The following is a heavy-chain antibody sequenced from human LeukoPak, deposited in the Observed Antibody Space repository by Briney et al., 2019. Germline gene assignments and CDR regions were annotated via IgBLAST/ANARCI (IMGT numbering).Heavy chain of an antibody. CDR1: GYTFTSYG. Sequence: ASVKVSCKASGYTFTSYGISWVRQAPGQGLEWMGWISAYNGNTNYAQKLQGRVTMTTDTSTSTAYMELTSLRSDDTAVYYCAASCSSTSCSRSNWFDPWVQGTLVTVSS. CDR2: ISAYNGNT. CDR3: AASCSSTSCSRSNWFDP. D-gene: IGHD2-2*01. J-gene: IGHJ5*02. V-gene: IGHV1-18*01.